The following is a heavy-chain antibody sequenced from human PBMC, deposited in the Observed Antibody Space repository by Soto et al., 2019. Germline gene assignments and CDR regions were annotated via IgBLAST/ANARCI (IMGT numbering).Heavy chain of an antibody. CDR3: ARADYYYYYGMDV. V-gene: IGHV4-30-4*01. CDR1: GGSISSGDYY. J-gene: IGHJ6*02. CDR2: IYYSGSP. Sequence: SETLSLTCTVSGGSISSGDYYWSWIRQPPGKGLEWIGYIYYSGSPYYNPSLKSRVTISVDTSKNQFSLKLSSVTAADTAVYYCARADYYYYYGMDVWGQGTTVTVSS.